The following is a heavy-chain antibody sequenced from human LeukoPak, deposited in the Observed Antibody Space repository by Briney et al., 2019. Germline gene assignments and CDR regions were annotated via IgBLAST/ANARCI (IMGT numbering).Heavy chain of an antibody. Sequence: QTGGSLRLSCAASGFTFSSYGMSWVRQAPGKGLEWVSAISGSGGSTYYADSVKGRFTISRDNSKNTLYLQMNSLRAEDTAVYYCAKCRDYGDPWYMDVWGKGTTVTISS. CDR2: ISGSGGST. CDR1: GFTFSSYG. J-gene: IGHJ6*03. V-gene: IGHV3-23*01. D-gene: IGHD4-17*01. CDR3: AKCRDYGDPWYMDV.